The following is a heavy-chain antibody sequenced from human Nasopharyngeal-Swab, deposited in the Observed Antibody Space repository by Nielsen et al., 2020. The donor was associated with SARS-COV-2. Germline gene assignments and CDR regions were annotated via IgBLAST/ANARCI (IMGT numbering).Heavy chain of an antibody. CDR1: GFTFSSYS. J-gene: IGHJ4*02. Sequence: GEALKISCAASGFTFSSYSMNWVCQAPGKGLEWVSSISSSSSYIYYADSVKGRFTISRDNAKNSLYLQMNSLRAEDTAVYYCARWDYSNYDLDYWGQGTLVTVSS. D-gene: IGHD4-11*01. V-gene: IGHV3-21*01. CDR2: ISSSSSYI. CDR3: ARWDYSNYDLDY.